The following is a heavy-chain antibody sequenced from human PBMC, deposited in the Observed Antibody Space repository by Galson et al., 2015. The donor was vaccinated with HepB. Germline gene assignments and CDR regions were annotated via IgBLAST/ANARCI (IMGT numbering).Heavy chain of an antibody. CDR1: GYMFIGYY. Sequence: SVKVSCKASGYMFIGYYMHWVLQAPGQGLEWMGRISADSGSTDYARKFEGRFTMTRDRSTSTVYMELRGLTSDDTAVYYCARDVQPDFWGQGTLVTVST. V-gene: IGHV1-2*06. D-gene: IGHD2-2*01. CDR2: ISADSGST. J-gene: IGHJ4*02. CDR3: ARDVQPDF.